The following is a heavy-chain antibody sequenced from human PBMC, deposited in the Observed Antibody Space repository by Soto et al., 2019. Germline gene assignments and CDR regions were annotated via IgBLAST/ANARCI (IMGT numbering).Heavy chain of an antibody. CDR3: ARGLGYCSSTSCYAFDI. CDR1: GGSISSSSYY. V-gene: IGHV4-39*07. CDR2: IYYSGST. D-gene: IGHD2-2*01. J-gene: IGHJ3*02. Sequence: SETLSLTCTVSGGSISSSSYYWGWIRQPPGKGLEWIGSIYYSGSTYYNPSLKSRVTISVDTSKNQFSLKLSSVTAADTAVYYCARGLGYCSSTSCYAFDIWGQGTMVTVSS.